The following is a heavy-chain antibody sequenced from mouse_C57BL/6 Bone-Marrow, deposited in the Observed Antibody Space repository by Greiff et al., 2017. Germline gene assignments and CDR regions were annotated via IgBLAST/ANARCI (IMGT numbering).Heavy chain of an antibody. D-gene: IGHD3-2*02. CDR1: AFNIKDAN. CDR2: MDPENGDT. J-gene: IGHJ3*01. Sequence: QLQQSGAELVRPGASARLSSTASAFNIKDANMHWVKQRPEQGLEWIGWMDPENGDTEYASKFQGKATITADTSSNTAYLQLSSLTSEDTAVYYCKGGTTAQEKFAYWGQGTLVTVSA. V-gene: IGHV14-4*01. CDR3: KGGTTAQEKFAY.